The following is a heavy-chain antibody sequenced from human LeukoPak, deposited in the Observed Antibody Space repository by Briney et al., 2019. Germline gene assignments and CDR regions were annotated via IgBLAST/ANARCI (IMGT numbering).Heavy chain of an antibody. J-gene: IGHJ6*02. V-gene: IGHV4-59*12. CDR2: IYYSGST. CDR3: AREYYYYGMDV. Sequence: SETLSLTCTVSGGSISSYYWSWIRQPPGKGLEWIGYIYYSGSTNYNPSLKSRVTISVDTSKNQFSLKLSSVTAADTAVYYCAREYYYYGMDVWGQGTTVTVSS. CDR1: GGSISSYY.